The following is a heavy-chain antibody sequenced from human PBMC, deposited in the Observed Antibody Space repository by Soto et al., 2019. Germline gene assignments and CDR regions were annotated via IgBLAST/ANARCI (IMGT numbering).Heavy chain of an antibody. Sequence: SETLSLTCTVSGGSVSSGAYYWSWIRQHPGKGLEWIGYISYIGSTYYNPSLKSRVTISVDTSKNHFSLKLSSVTAADTAVYYCARDDILTGYSSYYGMAVWGQGTTVTVSS. CDR1: GGSVSSGAYY. CDR2: ISYIGST. CDR3: ARDDILTGYSSYYGMAV. J-gene: IGHJ6*01. D-gene: IGHD3-9*01. V-gene: IGHV4-31*03.